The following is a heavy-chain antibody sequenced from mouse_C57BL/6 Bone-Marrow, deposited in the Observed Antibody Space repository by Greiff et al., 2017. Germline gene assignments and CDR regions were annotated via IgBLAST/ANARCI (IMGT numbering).Heavy chain of an antibody. Sequence: VQLQQPGAELVRPGSSVKLSCKASGYTFTSYWMHWVKQRPIQGLEWIGNIDPSDSETHYNQKFKDKATLTVDKSSSTAYMQLSSLTSEDSAVYYCARDITTVPYAMDYWGQGTSVTVSS. V-gene: IGHV1-52*01. CDR3: ARDITTVPYAMDY. D-gene: IGHD1-1*01. CDR2: IDPSDSET. J-gene: IGHJ4*01. CDR1: GYTFTSYW.